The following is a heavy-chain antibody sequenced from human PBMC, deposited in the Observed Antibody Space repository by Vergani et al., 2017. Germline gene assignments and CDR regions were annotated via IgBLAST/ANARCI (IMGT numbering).Heavy chain of an antibody. J-gene: IGHJ1*01. CDR3: ATKSCGTPGCQIGYFRE. V-gene: IGHV3-30*03. CDR2: ISYDGTQK. CDR1: GFTSSYYG. Sequence: QVHLVESGGGVVQPGRSLRLSCVVSGFTSSYYGMHWVRQAPGKGLEWVAVISYDGTQKYYADSVKGRFTISRDNSKSTLYLQMNSLRTEDTAVYYCATKSCGTPGCQIGYFREWRKGTLVTVSS. D-gene: IGHD1-1*01.